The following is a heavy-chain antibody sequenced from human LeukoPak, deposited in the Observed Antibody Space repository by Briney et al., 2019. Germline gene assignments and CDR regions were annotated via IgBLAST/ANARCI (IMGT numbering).Heavy chain of an antibody. CDR1: GFTVSSNY. D-gene: IGHD2-15*01. V-gene: IGHV3-66*01. CDR2: IYSGGST. J-gene: IGHJ4*02. CDR3: AKGVVVVAATAFDY. Sequence: GGSLRLSCAASGFTVSSNYMSWVRQAPGKGLEWVSVIYSGGSTYCADSVKGRFTISRDNSKNTLYLQMNSLRAEDTAVYYCAKGVVVVAATAFDYWGQGTLVTVSS.